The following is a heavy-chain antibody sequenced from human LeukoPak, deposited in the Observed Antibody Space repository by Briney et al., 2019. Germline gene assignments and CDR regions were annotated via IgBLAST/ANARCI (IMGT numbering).Heavy chain of an antibody. Sequence: KTSETLSLTCTVSRGSISTYYWTWIRQPPGKGLEWIGYVDYSGSTNYNPSLKSRVTISVDTSNNQFSLRLSSVTAADTAVYYCARVGQGCYGLWGRGTLVTVSS. V-gene: IGHV4-59*01. CDR2: VDYSGST. J-gene: IGHJ2*01. CDR3: ARVGQGCYGL. CDR1: RGSISTYY.